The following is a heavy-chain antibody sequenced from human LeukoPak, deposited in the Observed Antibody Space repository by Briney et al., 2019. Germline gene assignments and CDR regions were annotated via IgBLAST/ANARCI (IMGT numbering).Heavy chain of an antibody. Sequence: SETLSLTCAVYGGCFSGYYWSWIRQPPGKGLEWIGEINHSGSTNYNPSLKSRVTISVDTSKNQFSLKLSSVTAADTAVYYCARNSGLRGRRYYFDYWGQGTLVTVSS. J-gene: IGHJ4*02. D-gene: IGHD1-26*01. CDR1: GGCFSGYY. CDR2: INHSGST. CDR3: ARNSGLRGRRYYFDY. V-gene: IGHV4-34*01.